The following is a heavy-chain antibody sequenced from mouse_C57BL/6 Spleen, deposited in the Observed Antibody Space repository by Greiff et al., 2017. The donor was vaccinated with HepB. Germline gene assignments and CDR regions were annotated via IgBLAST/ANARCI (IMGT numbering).Heavy chain of an antibody. CDR1: GYTFTSYG. D-gene: IGHD2-4*01. CDR2: IYPRSGNT. V-gene: IGHV1-81*01. Sequence: VKLQQSGAELARPGASVKLSCKASGYTFTSYGISWVKQRTGQGLEWIGEIYPRSGNTYYNEKFKGKATLTADKSSSTAYMELRSLTSEDSAVYFCARWTYYDYDGAWFAYWGQGTLVTVSA. CDR3: ARWTYYDYDGAWFAY. J-gene: IGHJ3*01.